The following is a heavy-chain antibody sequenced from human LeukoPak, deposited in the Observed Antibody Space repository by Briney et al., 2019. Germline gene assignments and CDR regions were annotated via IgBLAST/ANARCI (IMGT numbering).Heavy chain of an antibody. D-gene: IGHD1-26*01. CDR2: IRSDGSNK. CDR1: GFSFSSYG. J-gene: IGHJ4*02. Sequence: GGSLRLSCAGSGFSFSSYGMHWVRQAPGKGLEWMAFIRSDGSNKYYADSVKGRFTISRDNSKNTLYLQMNSLKNEDTAVYYCVTEVSGSFPTWGQGTLVTVSS. V-gene: IGHV3-30*02. CDR3: VTEVSGSFPT.